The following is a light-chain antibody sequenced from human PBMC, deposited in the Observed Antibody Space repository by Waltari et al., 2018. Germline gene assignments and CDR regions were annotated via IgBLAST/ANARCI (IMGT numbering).Light chain of an antibody. J-gene: IGLJ2*01. Sequence: QSALTQPRSVSGSPGQSVTISCTGTSSDVGSYTYVSWYQHHPGKAPKLMIYDVNKRPSGVPDRFSGSKSGNTASLTISGLQAEDEADYFCCSYAGTYTSFGGGTKLTVL. CDR1: SSDVGSYTY. V-gene: IGLV2-11*01. CDR2: DVN. CDR3: CSYAGTYTS.